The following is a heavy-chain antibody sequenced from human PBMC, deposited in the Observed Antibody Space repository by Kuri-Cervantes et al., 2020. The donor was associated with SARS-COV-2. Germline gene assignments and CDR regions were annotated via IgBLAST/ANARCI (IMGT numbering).Heavy chain of an antibody. V-gene: IGHV1-2*02. Sequence: ASVKVSCKASGYTFTGYFIHWVRQAPGQGLEWIGWINPNSGGTNYAQKFQGRVTMTRGMSFSTAYMELSGLRSDDTAVYYCARDFTGTTNNWFDPWGQGTLVTVSS. J-gene: IGHJ5*02. CDR2: INPNSGGT. CDR3: ARDFTGTTNNWFDP. D-gene: IGHD1-1*01. CDR1: GYTFTGYF.